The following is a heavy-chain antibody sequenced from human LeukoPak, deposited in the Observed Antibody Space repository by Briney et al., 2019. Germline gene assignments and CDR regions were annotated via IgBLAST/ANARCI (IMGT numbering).Heavy chain of an antibody. CDR2: IWCDGSNK. CDR1: GFTFSSYG. CDR3: ARGGYYYATGDFQH. J-gene: IGHJ1*01. Sequence: GGSLRLSCAASGFTFSSYGMHWVRQAPGKGLEWVAVIWCDGSNKYYADSVKGRFTISRDNSKNTLYLQMNSLRAEDTAVYYCARGGYYYATGDFQHWGQGTLVTVSS. D-gene: IGHD3-10*01. V-gene: IGHV3-33*01.